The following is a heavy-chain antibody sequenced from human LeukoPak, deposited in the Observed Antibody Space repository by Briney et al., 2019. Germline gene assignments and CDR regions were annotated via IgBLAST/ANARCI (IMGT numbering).Heavy chain of an antibody. CDR2: IYSGGST. J-gene: IGHJ3*02. D-gene: IGHD3-3*01. Sequence: GSLRLSCAASGFTVRSNYMSGVRQAPGKGLEWVSIIYSGGSTYYADSVKGRFTISRDNSKNTLYFQMNSLRAEDTAVYYCARVPVWSGYLDAFDIWGQGTMVTVSS. CDR1: GFTVRSNY. V-gene: IGHV3-66*02. CDR3: ARVPVWSGYLDAFDI.